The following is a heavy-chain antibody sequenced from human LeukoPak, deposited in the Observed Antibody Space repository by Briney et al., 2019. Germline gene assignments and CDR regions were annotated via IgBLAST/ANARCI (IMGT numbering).Heavy chain of an antibody. D-gene: IGHD2-2*01. J-gene: IGHJ4*02. Sequence: ASVKVSCKVSGYTFIKYYMHWVRQAPGKGLERMGHVDPEDGQAKYAEKFQGRVTFTADTSADTAFMELSSLRSDDTAVFYCATGGGLRPAATLDYWGQGTLVTVSS. V-gene: IGHV1-69-2*01. CDR1: GYTFIKYY. CDR2: VDPEDGQA. CDR3: ATGGGLRPAATLDY.